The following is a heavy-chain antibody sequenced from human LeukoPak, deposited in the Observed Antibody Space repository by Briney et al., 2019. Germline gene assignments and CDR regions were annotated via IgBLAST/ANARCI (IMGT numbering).Heavy chain of an antibody. CDR3: AKDRQLLWFGELLGYFDY. Sequence: GRSLRLSCAAPGFTFDDYAMHWVRHAPGKGLEWVSGISWNSGSIGYADSVKGRFTISRDNAKNSLYLQMNSLRAEDTALYYCAKDRQLLWFGELLGYFDYWGQGTLVTVSS. D-gene: IGHD3-10*01. CDR2: ISWNSGSI. V-gene: IGHV3-9*01. J-gene: IGHJ4*02. CDR1: GFTFDDYA.